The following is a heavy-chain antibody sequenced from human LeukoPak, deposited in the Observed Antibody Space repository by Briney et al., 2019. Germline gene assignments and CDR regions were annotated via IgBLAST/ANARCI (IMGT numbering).Heavy chain of an antibody. Sequence: GGSLRLSCAASGFTFSSYAMSWVRLAPGKGLEWVSTISGSGDTTYYADSVRGRFTVSRDNSKNTLYLQMTSLRAENTAVYYCARTPQKYCSSTTCYPDYWAREPWSPSPQ. J-gene: IGHJ4*02. V-gene: IGHV3-23*01. CDR1: GFTFSSYA. CDR3: ARTPQKYCSSTTCYPDY. D-gene: IGHD2-2*01. CDR2: ISGSGDTT.